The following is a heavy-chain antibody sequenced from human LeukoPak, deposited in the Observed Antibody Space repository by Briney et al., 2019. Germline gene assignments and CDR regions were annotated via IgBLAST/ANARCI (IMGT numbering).Heavy chain of an antibody. Sequence: AGGSLRLSCAASGFTFSSYGMSWVRQAPGKGLEWVSAISGSGGSTYYADSVKGRFTISRDNSKNTLYLQMNSLRAEDTAVYYCAFLPHYYDSSGYYPDHDYWGQGTLVTVSS. V-gene: IGHV3-23*01. CDR2: ISGSGGST. CDR3: AFLPHYYDSSGYYPDHDY. CDR1: GFTFSSYG. D-gene: IGHD3-22*01. J-gene: IGHJ4*02.